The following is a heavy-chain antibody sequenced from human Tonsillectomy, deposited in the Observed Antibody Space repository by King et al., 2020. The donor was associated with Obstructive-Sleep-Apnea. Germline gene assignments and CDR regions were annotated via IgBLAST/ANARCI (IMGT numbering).Heavy chain of an antibody. J-gene: IGHJ4*02. D-gene: IGHD3-16*01. CDR3: AKEANSYTSRNYDQ. V-gene: IGHV3-30*18. CDR1: GFTFSNYG. CDR2: ISYVGDIQ. Sequence: QVQLVESGGGVVQPGRSLRLSCAASGFTFSNYGMHWVRQAPGKGLEWVAVISYVGDIQYYTDSVKGRFTISRDNSMNTLFLQMNSLSTEDTAVYYCAKEANSYTSRNYDQWGQGTLVTVSS.